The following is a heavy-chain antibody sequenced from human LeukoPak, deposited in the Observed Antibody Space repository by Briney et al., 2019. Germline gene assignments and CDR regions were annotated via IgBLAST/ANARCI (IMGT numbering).Heavy chain of an antibody. V-gene: IGHV3-64*01. CDR3: VKDRTQFFHD. CDR2: LSSDGGST. J-gene: IGHJ1*01. CDR1: GFTISSYT. Sequence: GGSLRLSCAASGFTISSYTMHWVRQAPGKGLESVSALSSDGGSTYYANSVKGRFTISRDNSNNTLYLQMDSLRAEDTAFYYCVKDRTQFFHDWGQGTLVTVSS. D-gene: IGHD3/OR15-3a*01.